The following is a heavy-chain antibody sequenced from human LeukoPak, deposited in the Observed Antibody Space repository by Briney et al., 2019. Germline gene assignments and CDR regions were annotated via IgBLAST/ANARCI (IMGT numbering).Heavy chain of an antibody. CDR1: VGSISSGDYY. Sequence: SETLSLTCTVTVGSISSGDYYWTWLRQPPGKGLEWIASIYSGGMTFYSPSLKSRLTISADASRNHFSLRLSSVTAADTALYFCARHFDHPTAYFDSWGQGSLVTVSS. CDR2: IYSGGMT. CDR3: ARHFDHPTAYFDS. D-gene: IGHD1-14*01. J-gene: IGHJ4*02. V-gene: IGHV4-39*01.